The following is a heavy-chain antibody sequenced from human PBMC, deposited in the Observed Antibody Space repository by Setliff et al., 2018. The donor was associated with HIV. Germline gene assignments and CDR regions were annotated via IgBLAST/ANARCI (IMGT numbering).Heavy chain of an antibody. CDR2: INYSGNT. CDR3: ARGLVTTIGTPNWFDP. J-gene: IGHJ5*02. Sequence: SETLSLTCSVSGGSFSSSSYYWGWIRQPPGKGLEWIGSINYSGNTYYSPSLKTRVTISVDTSKNQFSLRLTSVTAADTAVYYCARGLVTTIGTPNWFDPWGQGTLVTVSS. V-gene: IGHV4-39*07. D-gene: IGHD4-17*01. CDR1: GGSFSSSSYY.